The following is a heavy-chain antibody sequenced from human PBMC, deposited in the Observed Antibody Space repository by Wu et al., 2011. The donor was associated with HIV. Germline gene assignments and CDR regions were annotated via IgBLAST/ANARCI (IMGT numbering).Heavy chain of an antibody. V-gene: IGHV1-69*14. CDR1: GDTFNNYA. J-gene: IGHJ4*02. D-gene: IGHD2-21*01. CDR2: IIPIFGTA. CDR3: ARDFGGDGDS. Sequence: QVHLVQSGAEMKKPGSSVKVSCKASGDTFNNYAINWVRQAPGQGLEWMGGIIPIFGTANYAQKFQGRVTITADKSTSTAYMELSSLRSEDTAMYYCARDFGGDGDSWGQGTLVTVLL.